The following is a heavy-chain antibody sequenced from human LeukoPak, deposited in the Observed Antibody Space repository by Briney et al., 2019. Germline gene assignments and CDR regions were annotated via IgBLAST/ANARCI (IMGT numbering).Heavy chain of an antibody. CDR1: GFNFSSYG. J-gene: IGHJ4*02. Sequence: GGSLRLSCAASGFNFSSYGMHWVRQAPGKGLEWVAFIRYDGSNKYYADSVKGRFTISRDNPKNTLYLQMNSLRAEDTAVYYCAKEKGITSSAVYYWGQGTLVTVSS. CDR3: AKEKGITSSAVYY. CDR2: IRYDGSNK. D-gene: IGHD3-10*01. V-gene: IGHV3-30*02.